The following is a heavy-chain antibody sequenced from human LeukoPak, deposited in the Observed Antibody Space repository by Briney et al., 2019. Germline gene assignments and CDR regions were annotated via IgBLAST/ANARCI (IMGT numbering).Heavy chain of an antibody. CDR2: LYSDGNT. Sequence: GGSLRLSCAASGLTVITNDMTSVRQAPGKGLEWVSVLYSDGNTKYADSVQGRFTISRDNSKNTLYLEMNSLSPDDTAVYYCARGVEPLAANTLAYWGQGTLVTVSS. D-gene: IGHD1-14*01. CDR1: GLTVITND. V-gene: IGHV3-53*01. CDR3: ARGVEPLAANTLAY. J-gene: IGHJ4*02.